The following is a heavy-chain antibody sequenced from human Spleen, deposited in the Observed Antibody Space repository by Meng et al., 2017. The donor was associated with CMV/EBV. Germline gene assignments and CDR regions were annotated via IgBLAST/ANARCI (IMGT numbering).Heavy chain of an antibody. CDR3: AKYSSSWYFDY. CDR2: ISAGGGTT. J-gene: IGHJ4*02. V-gene: IGHV3-23*01. CDR1: GFTFTNYA. D-gene: IGHD6-13*01. Sequence: GESLKISCAASGFTFTNYAMTWVRQGPGKGLEWVSGISAGGGTTHYADSVKGRFTISRGNSKNTLYLQMNSLRAEDTAVYYCAKYSSSWYFDYWGQGTLVTVSS.